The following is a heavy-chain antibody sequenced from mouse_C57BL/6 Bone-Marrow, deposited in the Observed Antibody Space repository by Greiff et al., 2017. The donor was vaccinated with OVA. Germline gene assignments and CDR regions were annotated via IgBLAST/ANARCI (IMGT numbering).Heavy chain of an antibody. CDR2: IYPRDGST. V-gene: IGHV1-85*01. J-gene: IGHJ3*01. Sequence: QVQLNQSGPELVKPGASVKLSCKASGYTFTSYDINWVKQRPGQGLEWIGWIYPRDGSTKYNEKFKGKATLTVDTASSTAYMELHSLTSEDSAVYFCARDYGSTWFAYWGQGTLVTVSA. CDR3: ARDYGSTWFAY. CDR1: GYTFTSYD. D-gene: IGHD1-1*01.